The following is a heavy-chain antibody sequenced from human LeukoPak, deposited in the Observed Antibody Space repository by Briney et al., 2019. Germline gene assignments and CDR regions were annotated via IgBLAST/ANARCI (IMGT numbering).Heavy chain of an antibody. CDR3: ARDSSFGVTHYYYYCYMDV. Sequence: PGGSLRLSCAASGFTFSSYWMSWVRQPPGKGLEWIGEINHSGSTNYNPSLKSRVTISVDTSKNQFSLKLSSVTAADTAVYYCARDSSFGVTHYYYYCYMDVWGKGTTVTVSS. CDR1: GFTFSSYW. V-gene: IGHV4-34*01. D-gene: IGHD1-14*01. J-gene: IGHJ6*03. CDR2: INHSGST.